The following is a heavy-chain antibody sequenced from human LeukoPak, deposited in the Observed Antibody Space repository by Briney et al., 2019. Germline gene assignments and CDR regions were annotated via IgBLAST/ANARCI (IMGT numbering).Heavy chain of an antibody. J-gene: IGHJ5*02. V-gene: IGHV3-23*01. CDR2: ISGSGGST. CDR3: AKDQRTIFGVVGGNWFDP. D-gene: IGHD3-3*01. CDR1: GFTFSSYS. Sequence: PGGSLRLSCAASGFTFSSYSMNWVRQAPGKGLEWVSAISGSGGSTYYADSVKGRFTISRDNSKNTLYLQMNSLRAEDTAVYYCAKDQRTIFGVVGGNWFDPWGQGTLVTVSS.